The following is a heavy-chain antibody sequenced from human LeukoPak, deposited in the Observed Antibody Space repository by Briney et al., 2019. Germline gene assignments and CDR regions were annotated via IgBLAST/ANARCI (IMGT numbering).Heavy chain of an antibody. CDR1: GFTFSSYG. D-gene: IGHD3-10*01. CDR3: ARPVSGHDAFDI. Sequence: GRSLRLSCAASGFTFSSYGMHWVRQAPGKGLEWVAVIWYDGSNKYYADSVKGRFTISRDNSKNTLYLQMNSLRAEDTAVYHCARPVSGHDAFDIWGQGTMVTVSS. J-gene: IGHJ3*02. CDR2: IWYDGSNK. V-gene: IGHV3-33*01.